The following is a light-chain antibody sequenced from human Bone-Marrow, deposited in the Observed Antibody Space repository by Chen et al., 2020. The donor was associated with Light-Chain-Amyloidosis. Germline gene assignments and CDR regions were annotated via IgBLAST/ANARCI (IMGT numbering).Light chain of an antibody. J-gene: IGLJ3*02. CDR3: QVWDRSSDRPV. CDR1: NIGSTS. CDR2: DDS. V-gene: IGLV3-21*02. Sequence: SYVLTQPSSVSVAPGQTATIACGGNNIGSTSMHWYQQTPGQAPLLVVYDDSDRPSGIPERLSGSNSGNTATLTISRVEAGDEADYYGQVWDRSSDRPVFGGGTKLTVL.